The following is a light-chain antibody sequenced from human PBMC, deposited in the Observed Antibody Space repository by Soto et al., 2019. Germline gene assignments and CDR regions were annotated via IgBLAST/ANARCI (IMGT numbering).Light chain of an antibody. Sequence: EIVLTQSPGTLSLSPGERATLSCRASQSVSSSYLAWYQQKPGQAPRLLIYGASSRATGIPGRFSGSGSGTDFTLTISRLEPEDFAVYYCQQYGSSPRTFGGGTKV. CDR2: GAS. J-gene: IGKJ4*01. CDR3: QQYGSSPRT. V-gene: IGKV3-20*01. CDR1: QSVSSSY.